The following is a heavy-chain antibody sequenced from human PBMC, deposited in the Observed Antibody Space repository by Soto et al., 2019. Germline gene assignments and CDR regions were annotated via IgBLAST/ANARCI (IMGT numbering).Heavy chain of an antibody. CDR2: IYYSGTT. D-gene: IGHD1-20*01. V-gene: IGHV4-39*07. J-gene: IGHJ6*02. CDR1: GGSISSRGYY. CDR3: ARYKSNYYYGMDV. Sequence: SETLSLTCTVSGGSISSRGYYWGWIRQPPGKGLEWIGTIYYSGTTNYNPSLKSRVTISVDTSKNQFSLKLSSVTAADTAVYYCARYKSNYYYGMDVWGQGTTVTVSS.